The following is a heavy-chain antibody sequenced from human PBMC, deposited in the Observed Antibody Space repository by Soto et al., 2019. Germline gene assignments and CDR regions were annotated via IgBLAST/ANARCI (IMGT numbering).Heavy chain of an antibody. J-gene: IGHJ4*02. CDR3: ARGPLPAALTY. D-gene: IGHD2-2*01. CDR2: ISSSGSTI. V-gene: IGHV3-11*01. CDR1: GFTFSDYY. Sequence: GGSLRLSCAASGFTFSDYYMSWIRQAPGKGLEWVTYISSSGSTIYYADSVKGRFTISRDNAKNSLYLQMNSLRAEDTAGYYCARGPLPAALTYWGQGTLVTVSS.